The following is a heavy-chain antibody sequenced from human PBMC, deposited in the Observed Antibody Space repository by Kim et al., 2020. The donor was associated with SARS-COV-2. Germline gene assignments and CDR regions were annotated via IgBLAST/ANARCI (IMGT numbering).Heavy chain of an antibody. CDR2: DGGTT. J-gene: IGHJ5*02. D-gene: IGHD3-10*02. CDR3: TTGMLGT. V-gene: IGHV3-15*01. Sequence: DGGTTDYTAPVKGRFTISREDSKNTLYLQMDSLKTEDTAVYFCTTGMLGTWGQGTLVTVSS.